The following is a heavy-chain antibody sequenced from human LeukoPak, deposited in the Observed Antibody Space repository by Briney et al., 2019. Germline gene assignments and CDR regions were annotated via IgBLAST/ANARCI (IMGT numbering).Heavy chain of an antibody. CDR2: ISGSTNYI. Sequence: GGSLRLSCAASGFAFSSYTMNWVRQAPGKGLEWVSSISGSTNYIYFADSVKGRFTISRDNAKNSLYLQMNSLRAEDTAVYYCARTYYHGSGSNDYWGQGTLVTVSS. D-gene: IGHD3-10*01. J-gene: IGHJ4*02. CDR1: GFAFSSYT. V-gene: IGHV3-21*01. CDR3: ARTYYHGSGSNDY.